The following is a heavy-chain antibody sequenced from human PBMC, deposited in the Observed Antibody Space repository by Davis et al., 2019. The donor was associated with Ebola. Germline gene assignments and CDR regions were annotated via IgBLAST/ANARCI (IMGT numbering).Heavy chain of an antibody. CDR1: GFPFSSYT. CDR2: ISSDGSYI. D-gene: IGHD3-16*01. J-gene: IGHJ4*02. CDR3: ATSESFFDYAAYFHY. V-gene: IGHV3-21*06. Sequence: GGSLRLSCAASGFPFSSYTMNWVRQTPGKGLEWVSSISSDGSYIFYADSAKGRFTISRDNAKNSLDLQMNSLKAEDTADYFCATSESFFDYAAYFHYWDQGTLITVSS.